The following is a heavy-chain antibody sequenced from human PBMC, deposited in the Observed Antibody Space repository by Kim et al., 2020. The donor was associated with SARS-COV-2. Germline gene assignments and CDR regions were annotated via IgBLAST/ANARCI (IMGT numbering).Heavy chain of an antibody. CDR1: GYTFTSYD. CDR3: TRHRSGHNDNWFDP. CDR2: MNPNSGNT. J-gene: IGHJ5*02. V-gene: IGHV1-8*01. Sequence: ASVKVSCKASGYTFTSYDINWVRQATGQGLEWLGWMNPNSGNTGYAEKFRGRVTMTREISTSTAYMELSSLTSEGTAVYYCTRHRSGHNDNWFDPWGQGTLVTVSS. D-gene: IGHD6-19*01.